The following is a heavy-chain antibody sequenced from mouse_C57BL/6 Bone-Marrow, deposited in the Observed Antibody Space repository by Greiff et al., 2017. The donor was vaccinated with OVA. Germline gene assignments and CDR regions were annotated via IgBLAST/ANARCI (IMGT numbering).Heavy chain of an antibody. CDR2: IDPENGDT. Sequence: DVKLQESGAELVRPGASVKLSCTASGFNIKDDYMHWVKQRPEQGLEWIGWIDPENGDTEYASKFQGKATITADTSSTTAYLQLSSLTSEDTAVYYCTPRGLRREDWFAYWGQGTLVTVSA. J-gene: IGHJ3*01. V-gene: IGHV14-4*01. D-gene: IGHD2-2*01. CDR1: GFNIKDDY. CDR3: TPRGLRREDWFAY.